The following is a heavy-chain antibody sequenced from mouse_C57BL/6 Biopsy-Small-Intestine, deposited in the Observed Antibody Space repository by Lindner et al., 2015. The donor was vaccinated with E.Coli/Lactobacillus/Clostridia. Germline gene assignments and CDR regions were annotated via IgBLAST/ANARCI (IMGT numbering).Heavy chain of an antibody. V-gene: IGHV14-1*01. CDR2: IDPEDGNT. CDR1: GFNIKDYY. Sequence: VQLQESGAELVRPGASVKLSCTASGFNIKDYYIHWVKQRPEQGLEWIGRIDPEDGNTEYAPKFQGKATMTADTSSNTAYLQLSSLTSEDTAVYYCTTGGFDYDFDYWGQGTTLTVSS. J-gene: IGHJ2*01. CDR3: TTGGFDYDFDY. D-gene: IGHD2-4*01.